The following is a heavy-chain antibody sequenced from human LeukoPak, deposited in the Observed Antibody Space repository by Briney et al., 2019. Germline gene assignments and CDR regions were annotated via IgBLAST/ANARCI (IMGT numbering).Heavy chain of an antibody. V-gene: IGHV4-4*07. D-gene: IGHD3-3*01. CDR3: ARSRGNYDFWSGYYFYYYYMDV. J-gene: IGHJ6*03. CDR1: GGSISSYY. Sequence: SETLSLTCTVSGGSISSYYWSWLRQPAGKGLEWLGRIYTSGSTNYDPSLKSRVTMSVDTSKNQFSLKLSSVTAADTAVYYCARSRGNYDFWSGYYFYYYYMDVWGKGTTVTVSS. CDR2: IYTSGST.